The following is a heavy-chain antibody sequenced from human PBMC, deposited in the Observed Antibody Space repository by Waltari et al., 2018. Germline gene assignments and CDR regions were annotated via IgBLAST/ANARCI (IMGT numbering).Heavy chain of an antibody. CDR2: INHSGST. Sequence: QVQLQQWGAGLLKPSETLSLTCAVYGGSFRGYYWLWIRQPPGKGPEGIGEINHSGSTNYNPSLKSRVTISVDTSKNQFSLKLSSVTAADTAVYYCARTPRRNYYGSGSYYGSFDYWGQGTLVTVSS. CDR3: ARTPRRNYYGSGSYYGSFDY. J-gene: IGHJ4*02. CDR1: GGSFRGYY. V-gene: IGHV4-34*01. D-gene: IGHD3-10*01.